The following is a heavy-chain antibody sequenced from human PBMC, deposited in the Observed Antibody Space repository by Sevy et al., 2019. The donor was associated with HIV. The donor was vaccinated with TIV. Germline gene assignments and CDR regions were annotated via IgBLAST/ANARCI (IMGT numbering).Heavy chain of an antibody. V-gene: IGHV3-30-3*01. Sequence: GGSLRLSCAASEFTFSSYAMHWVRQAPGKGLEWVAVISYDGSNKYYADSVKGRFTISRDNSKNTLYLQMNSLRAEDTAVYYCARDRYSSSPDAFDIWGQGTMVTVSS. J-gene: IGHJ3*02. D-gene: IGHD6-13*01. CDR3: ARDRYSSSPDAFDI. CDR1: EFTFSSYA. CDR2: ISYDGSNK.